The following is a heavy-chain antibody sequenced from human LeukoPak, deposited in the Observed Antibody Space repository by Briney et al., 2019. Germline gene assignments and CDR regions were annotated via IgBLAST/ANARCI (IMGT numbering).Heavy chain of an antibody. Sequence: QPGGSLRLSCAASGFTFDDYAMHWVRQAPGKGLEWVSGINWNSRTIAYADSVKGRFTISRGSAKSALYLQMRSLRAEDTALYYCAIDPDYGGNSRYLQHWGQGTLVTVSS. CDR2: INWNSRTI. CDR1: GFTFDDYA. D-gene: IGHD4-23*01. V-gene: IGHV3-9*01. CDR3: AIDPDYGGNSRYLQH. J-gene: IGHJ1*01.